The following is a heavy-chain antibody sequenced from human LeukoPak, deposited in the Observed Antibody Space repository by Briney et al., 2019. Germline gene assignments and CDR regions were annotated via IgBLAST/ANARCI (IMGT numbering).Heavy chain of an antibody. V-gene: IGHV3-30*18. CDR2: ISYDGSNK. CDR1: GFTFSNYG. D-gene: IGHD3-22*01. CDR3: AKGDPYYYDSSGPDY. Sequence: GRSLRLSCAASGFTFSNYGMHWVRQAPGKGLEWVAVISYDGSNKYYADSVKGRFTISRDDSKNTLYLQLNSLRAEDTAVYYCAKGDPYYYDSSGPDYWGQGTLVTVSS. J-gene: IGHJ4*02.